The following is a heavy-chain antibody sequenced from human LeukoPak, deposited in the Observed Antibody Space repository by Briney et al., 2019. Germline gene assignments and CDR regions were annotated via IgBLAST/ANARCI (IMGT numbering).Heavy chain of an antibody. Sequence: GGSLRLSCAASGFTFSSYWMSWVRQAPGKGLEWVANIKQDGSEKYYVDSVKGRFTISRDNAKNSLYLQTNSLRAEDTAVYYCARSYSGYDPNWFDPWGQGTLVTVSS. CDR3: ARSYSGYDPNWFDP. V-gene: IGHV3-7*03. CDR1: GFTFSSYW. CDR2: IKQDGSEK. J-gene: IGHJ5*02. D-gene: IGHD5-12*01.